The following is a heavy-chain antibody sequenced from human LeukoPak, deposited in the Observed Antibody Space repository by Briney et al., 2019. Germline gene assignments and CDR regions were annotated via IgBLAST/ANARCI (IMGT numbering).Heavy chain of an antibody. CDR3: ARHAGSYYYDASGYYYPDY. D-gene: IGHD3-22*01. J-gene: IGHJ4*02. Sequence: PSETLSLTYNVSGGSISSSLYYWGWIRQPPGKGLEWIGTIYYSGSTYNNPSLKSRVTISVDTSKNQFSLKLSSVTAADTAVYYCARHAGSYYYDASGYYYPDYWGQGTLVTVPS. CDR1: GGSISSSLYY. CDR2: IYYSGST. V-gene: IGHV4-39*01.